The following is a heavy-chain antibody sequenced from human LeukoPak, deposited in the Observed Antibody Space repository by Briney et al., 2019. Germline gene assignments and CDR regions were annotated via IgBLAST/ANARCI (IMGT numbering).Heavy chain of an antibody. D-gene: IGHD4-23*01. CDR3: ASLAGGNSESGDAFDI. CDR1: GYTFTDYY. J-gene: IGHJ3*02. V-gene: IGHV1-46*01. CDR2: INPSVGST. Sequence: GASVKVSCKASGYTFTDYYMDWVRQAPGQGLEWMGIINPSVGSTSYAQKFQGRVTMTRDVSTSTVYMDLSSLRSEDTAIYCCASLAGGNSESGDAFDIWGQGTMVTVSS.